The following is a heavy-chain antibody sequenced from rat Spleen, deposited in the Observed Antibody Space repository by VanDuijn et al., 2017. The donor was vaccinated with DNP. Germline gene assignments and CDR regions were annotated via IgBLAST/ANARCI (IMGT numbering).Heavy chain of an antibody. V-gene: IGHV5S11*01. CDR1: GFTFSDYN. CDR3: AKAGGYSPWYFDY. D-gene: IGHD1-11*01. J-gene: IGHJ2*01. Sequence: EVQLVESGGGLVQPGRSLKLSCAASGFTFSDYNMAWVRQAPTKGLEWVTPISPSGGGTYYRDSVKGRFTISRDNAKSTLYLQMDSLRSEETATYYCAKAGGYSPWYFDYWGQGVMVTVSS. CDR2: ISPSGGGT.